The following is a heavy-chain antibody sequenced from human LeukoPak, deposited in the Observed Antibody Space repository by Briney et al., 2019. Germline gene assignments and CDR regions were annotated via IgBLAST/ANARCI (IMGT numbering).Heavy chain of an antibody. CDR2: IYYSGST. CDR3: ARAEVDGGYYFDY. Sequence: SETLSLTCTVSGGSISSYYWSWIRQPPGKGLEWIGYIYYSGSTNYNPSLKSRVTISVDTSKNQFSLKLSSVTAADTAVYYCARAEVDGGYYFDYWGQGTLVTVSS. J-gene: IGHJ4*02. D-gene: IGHD4-17*01. CDR1: GGSISSYY. V-gene: IGHV4-59*01.